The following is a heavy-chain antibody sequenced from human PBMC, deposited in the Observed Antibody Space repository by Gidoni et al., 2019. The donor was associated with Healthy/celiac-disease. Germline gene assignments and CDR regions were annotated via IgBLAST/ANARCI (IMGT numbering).Heavy chain of an antibody. CDR3: ASYYYGSGSARDY. J-gene: IGHJ4*02. D-gene: IGHD3-10*01. Sequence: QVQLQESGPGLVKPSETLSLTCAVSGGSVSSGSYYWSWIRQPPGKGLEWIVYIYYSGSTNYNPSLKSRVTISVDTSKNQFSLKLSSVTAADTAVYYCASYYYGSGSARDYWGQGTLVTVSS. V-gene: IGHV4-61*01. CDR1: GGSVSSGSYY. CDR2: IYYSGST.